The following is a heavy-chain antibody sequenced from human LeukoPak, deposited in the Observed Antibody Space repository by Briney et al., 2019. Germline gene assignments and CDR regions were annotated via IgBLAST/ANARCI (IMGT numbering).Heavy chain of an antibody. CDR1: GFTFSSYT. CDR3: PRRFWSEGTTMVRGVIMEPFDY. V-gene: IGHV3-53*01. J-gene: IGHJ4*02. Sequence: GGSLRLSCAASGFTFSSYTMNWVRQAPGKGLGWGSVIYSGGSTYYADSVKGRFTISRDNSKNTLYLQRNSLRAEDTAVYYCPRRFWSEGTTMVRGVIMEPFDYWGQGTLVTVSS. D-gene: IGHD3-10*01. CDR2: IYSGGST.